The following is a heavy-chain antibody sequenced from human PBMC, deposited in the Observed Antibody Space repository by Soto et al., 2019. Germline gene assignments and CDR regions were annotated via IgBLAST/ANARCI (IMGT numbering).Heavy chain of an antibody. D-gene: IGHD3-16*02. Sequence: GGSLRLSCAASGFTFSSYSMNWVRQAPGRGLEWVSYISSSGGSTYYADSVKGRFTISRDNSKNTLYLQMNSLRAEDTAVYYCAKDAHYDYIWGSYRTAYYFDYWGQGTLVTVSS. CDR3: AKDAHYDYIWGSYRTAYYFDY. CDR2: ISSSGGST. V-gene: IGHV3-23*01. CDR1: GFTFSSYS. J-gene: IGHJ4*02.